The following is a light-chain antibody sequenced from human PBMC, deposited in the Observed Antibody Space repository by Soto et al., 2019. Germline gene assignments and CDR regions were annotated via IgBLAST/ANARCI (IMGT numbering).Light chain of an antibody. V-gene: IGKV3-15*01. CDR2: GAS. J-gene: IGKJ3*01. CDR3: QQFNSWPFT. Sequence: EIVMTQSPATLSVSPGERATLSCRASQIISTNLAWYQQKPGQAPRLLIYGASTRATGIPARFSGSGSGTEFTLTISSLQSEDFAVYYCQQFNSWPFTFGPGTKVDI. CDR1: QIISTN.